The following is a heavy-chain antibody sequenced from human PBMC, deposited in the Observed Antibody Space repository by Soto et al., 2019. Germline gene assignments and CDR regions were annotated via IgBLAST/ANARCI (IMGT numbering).Heavy chain of an antibody. CDR2: IIPIFGTA. Sequence: SVKVSCKASGGTFSSYATSWVRQAPGQGLEWMGGIIPIFGTANYAQKFQGRVTITADESTSTAYMELSSLRSEDTAVYYCARSPDIAARGFDYWGQGTLVTVSS. CDR1: GGTFSSYA. J-gene: IGHJ4*02. V-gene: IGHV1-69*13. CDR3: ARSPDIAARGFDY. D-gene: IGHD2-15*01.